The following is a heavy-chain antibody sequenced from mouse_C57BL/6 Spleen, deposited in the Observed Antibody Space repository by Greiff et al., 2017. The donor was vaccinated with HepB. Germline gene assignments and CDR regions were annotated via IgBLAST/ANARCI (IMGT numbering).Heavy chain of an antibody. Sequence: VKLVESGPGLVQPSQSLSITCPVSGFSLTSYGVHWVRQSPGKGLEWLGVIWSGGSTDYNAAFISRLSISKDNSKSQVFFKMNSLQADDTAIYYCARRDGYDSGYYAMDYWGQGTSVTVSS. CDR3: ARRDGYDSGYYAMDY. CDR2: IWSGGST. D-gene: IGHD2-2*01. CDR1: GFSLTSYG. V-gene: IGHV2-2*01. J-gene: IGHJ4*01.